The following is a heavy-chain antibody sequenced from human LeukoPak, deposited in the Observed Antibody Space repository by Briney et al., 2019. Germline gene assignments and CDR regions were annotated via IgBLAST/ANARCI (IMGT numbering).Heavy chain of an antibody. Sequence: PRRSLSLSCAPSGFTPSSDGMHWVRQAPDKWLEWVAFIRTVGSKKYYADSVKGRSTIPRDNSMNTLYLQRNGLRAEGTAVYYFAKDAYPVPEGQGDAFDMWGQGTMVTVSS. J-gene: IGHJ3*02. CDR1: GFTPSSDG. V-gene: IGHV3-30*02. D-gene: IGHD3-16*01. CDR2: IRTVGSKK. CDR3: AKDAYPVPEGQGDAFDM.